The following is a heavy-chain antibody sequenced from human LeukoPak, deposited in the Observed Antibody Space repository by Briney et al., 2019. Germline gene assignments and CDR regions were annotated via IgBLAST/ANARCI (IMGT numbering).Heavy chain of an antibody. Sequence: GGSLRLSCAASGFTFRSYSMNWVRQAPEKGLEWVSYISSSSSIIYYGDSVKGRFTISRDNAENSLYLQMNSLRAEDTAVYYCARDVTYYYDSGRATSRLDIWGQGTMVTVSS. CDR2: ISSSSSII. D-gene: IGHD3-10*01. CDR1: GFTFRSYS. J-gene: IGHJ3*02. CDR3: ARDVTYYYDSGRATSRLDI. V-gene: IGHV3-48*04.